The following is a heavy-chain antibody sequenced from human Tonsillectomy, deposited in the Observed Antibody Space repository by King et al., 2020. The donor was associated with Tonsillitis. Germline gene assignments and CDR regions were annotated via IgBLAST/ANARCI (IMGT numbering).Heavy chain of an antibody. J-gene: IGHJ3*02. V-gene: IGHV4-4*02. CDR2: IDHSGNP. CDR1: GGSISRSNL. D-gene: IGHD6-19*01. Sequence: VQLQESGPGLVKLSGTLSLTCAVSGGSISRSNLGIWVRHPPRKGLEWIGEIDHSGNPHYNPSLKSRVIISVAKSENQFSLKLSSVTAADTAVYYCARWEVAGTSHEDAFDIWGQGTMVTVSS. CDR3: ARWEVAGTSHEDAFDI.